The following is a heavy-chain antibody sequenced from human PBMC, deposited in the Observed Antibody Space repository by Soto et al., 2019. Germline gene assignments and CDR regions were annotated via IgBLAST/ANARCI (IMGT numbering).Heavy chain of an antibody. V-gene: IGHV4-59*08. CDR3: VRYQQYYQD. CDR2: IYYSGST. Sequence: SETLSLTCTVSGGSISGYYWSWIRQPPGKGPEWIGYIYYSGSTDYNPSLKSRVTMSVDTSKSQFSLKLTSVTAADTAVYYCVRYQQYYQDWGQGTLVTVSS. J-gene: IGHJ1*01. CDR1: GGSISGYY.